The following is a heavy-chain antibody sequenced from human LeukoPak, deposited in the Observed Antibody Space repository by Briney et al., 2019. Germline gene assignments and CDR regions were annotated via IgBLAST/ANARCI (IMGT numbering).Heavy chain of an antibody. CDR2: IYWNDDK. CDR1: GFSRRTGGGG. CDR3: AHLGVDGSGWYAFFDY. D-gene: IGHD6-19*01. V-gene: IGHV2-5*01. Sequence: SGPTLVKPPQTLTLTCNFSGFSRRTGGGGVGWIRQPPGKALEWLSLIYWNDDKRYSPSLKSRLTITKDTSKNQVVLTMTNMDPVDTATYYCAHLGVDGSGWYAFFDYWGQGTLVTVSS. J-gene: IGHJ4*02.